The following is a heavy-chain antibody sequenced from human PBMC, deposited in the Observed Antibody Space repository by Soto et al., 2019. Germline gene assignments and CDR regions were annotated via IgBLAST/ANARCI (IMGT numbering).Heavy chain of an antibody. CDR3: ARDLDFWSGYYTGGFDY. CDR2: ISAYNGNT. CDR1: GYTFNSYG. V-gene: IGHV1-18*04. D-gene: IGHD3-3*01. J-gene: IGHJ4*02. Sequence: SVKVSCKASGYTFNSYGISWVRQAPGKGLEWMGWISAYNGNTNYAQKLQGRVTMTTDTSTSTAYMELRSLRSDDTAVYYCARDLDFWSGYYTGGFDYWGQGTLVTVSS.